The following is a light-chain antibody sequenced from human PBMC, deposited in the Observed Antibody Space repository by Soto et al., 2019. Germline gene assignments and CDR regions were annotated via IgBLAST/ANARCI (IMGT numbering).Light chain of an antibody. Sequence: QSVLTQPPSVSGAPGQRVTISCTGSSSNIGAGYDVHWYQQLPGTAPKLVIYGSSNRPSGVPDRFSGSKSGTSASLAITGLQAEDEADYYCSSYTSSSTLVFGTGTKLTVL. CDR2: GSS. J-gene: IGLJ1*01. CDR3: SSYTSSSTLV. V-gene: IGLV1-40*01. CDR1: SSNIGAGYD.